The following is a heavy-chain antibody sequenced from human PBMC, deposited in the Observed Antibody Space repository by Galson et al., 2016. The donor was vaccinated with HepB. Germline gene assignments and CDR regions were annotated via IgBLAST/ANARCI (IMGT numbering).Heavy chain of an antibody. CDR2: IWYDGSNK. CDR1: GFTFSSYG. V-gene: IGHV3-33*01. Sequence: SLRLSCAASGFTFSSYGMHWVRQAPGKGLEWVAVIWYDGSNKYYADSVEGRFTISRDNSKNTLYLQMNSLRAEDTAVYYCARVSGESGPDYWGQGTLVTVSS. CDR3: ARVSGESGPDY. D-gene: IGHD3-10*01. J-gene: IGHJ4*02.